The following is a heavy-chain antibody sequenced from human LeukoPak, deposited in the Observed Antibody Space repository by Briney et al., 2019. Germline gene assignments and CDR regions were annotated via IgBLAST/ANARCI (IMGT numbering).Heavy chain of an antibody. CDR3: ARDQRGSSWYEAFDI. J-gene: IGHJ3*02. CDR1: GGSISGYY. CDR2: IYTSGST. V-gene: IGHV4-4*07. D-gene: IGHD6-13*01. Sequence: SETLSLTCTVSGGSISGYYWSWIRQPAGKGLEWIGRIYTSGSTNYNPSLKSRVTMSVDTSKNQFSLKLSSVTAADTAVYYCARDQRGSSWYEAFDIWGQGTMVTVSS.